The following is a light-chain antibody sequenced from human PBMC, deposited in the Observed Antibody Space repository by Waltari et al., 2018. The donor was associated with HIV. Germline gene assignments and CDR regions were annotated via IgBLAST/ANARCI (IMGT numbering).Light chain of an antibody. Sequence: QSALTQPRSVSGSPGPSVTIPCTGTSSDVGGYNYVSWYQQHPGKAPKLMIYDVSKRPSGVPDRFSGSKSGNTASLTISGLQAEDEADYYCCSYAGSYAWVFGTGTKVTVL. CDR2: DVS. J-gene: IGLJ1*01. CDR1: SSDVGGYNY. CDR3: CSYAGSYAWV. V-gene: IGLV2-11*01.